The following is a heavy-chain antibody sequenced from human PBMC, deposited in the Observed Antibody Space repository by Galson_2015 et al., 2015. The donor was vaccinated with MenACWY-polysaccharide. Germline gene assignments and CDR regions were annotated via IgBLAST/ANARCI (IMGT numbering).Heavy chain of an antibody. CDR2: ISGSGGST. V-gene: IGHV3-23*01. D-gene: IGHD6-19*01. CDR3: VSQVHSSGWFWQFDY. J-gene: IGHJ4*02. CDR1: GFTFSSYT. Sequence: SLRLSCAASGFTFSSYTMSWVRQAPGKGLEWVSSISGSGGSTYYADSVKGRFTISRDNSKNTLYLQMNSLRAEDTAVYYCVSQVHSSGWFWQFDYWGQGTLVTVSS.